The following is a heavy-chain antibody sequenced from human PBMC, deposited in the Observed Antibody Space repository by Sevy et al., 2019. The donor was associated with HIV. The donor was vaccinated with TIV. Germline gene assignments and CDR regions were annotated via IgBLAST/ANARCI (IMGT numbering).Heavy chain of an antibody. V-gene: IGHV3-23*01. CDR1: GFTFSSFA. CDR3: ARPTPRMGPSSAAFFDS. Sequence: GGSLRLSCAASGFASGFTFSSFAMSWVRQLPGKGLEWVSTINGRGGSTYYANSVKGRFTLSRDNSNNAQFLQMDSLTPEDTALCYCARPTPRMGPSSAAFFDSWGHGTLVTVSS. J-gene: IGHJ4*01. D-gene: IGHD1-26*01. CDR2: INGRGGST.